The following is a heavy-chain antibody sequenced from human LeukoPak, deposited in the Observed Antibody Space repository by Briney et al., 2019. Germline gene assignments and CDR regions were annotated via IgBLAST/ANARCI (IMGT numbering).Heavy chain of an antibody. CDR3: APLWFGGLLSLDY. CDR2: IWYDGSNK. CDR1: GFTFSSYG. D-gene: IGHD3-10*01. V-gene: IGHV3-33*01. Sequence: PGGSLRLSCAASGFTFSSYGMHWVRQAPGKGLEWVAVIWYDGSNKYYADSVKGRFTISRDNSKNTLYLQMNSLRAEDTAVYYCAPLWFGGLLSLDYWGQGTLVTVSS. J-gene: IGHJ4*02.